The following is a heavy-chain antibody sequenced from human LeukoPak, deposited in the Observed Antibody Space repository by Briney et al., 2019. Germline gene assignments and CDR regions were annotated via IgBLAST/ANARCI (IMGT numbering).Heavy chain of an antibody. CDR3: ARDSAGDSVDY. V-gene: IGHV3-21*01. CDR1: GFSFSSYN. D-gene: IGHD4-17*01. Sequence: SGGSLRLSCEASGFSFSSYNMDWVRQTPGKGLEWISSITTSSTYTFYADSVKGRFTISRDNARNSLYLQMNSLRAEDTAVYYCARDSAGDSVDYWGQGTLVAVSS. CDR2: ITTSSTYT. J-gene: IGHJ4*02.